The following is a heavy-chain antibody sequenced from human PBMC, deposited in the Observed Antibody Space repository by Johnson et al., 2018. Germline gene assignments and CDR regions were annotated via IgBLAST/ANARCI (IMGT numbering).Heavy chain of an antibody. D-gene: IGHD5-12*01. J-gene: IGHJ6*02. CDR3: AKDQVLVATIYYYGMDV. Sequence: LGQSGGGLVQPGRSLRLSCAASGFTFDDYAMHWVRPAPGKGLEWVSGISWNSGSIGYADSVEGRVPISRDNAKNSLYLPMNSLRAEDTALYDCAKDQVLVATIYYYGMDVWGQGTTVTVSS. CDR1: GFTFDDYA. CDR2: ISWNSGSI. V-gene: IGHV3-9*01.